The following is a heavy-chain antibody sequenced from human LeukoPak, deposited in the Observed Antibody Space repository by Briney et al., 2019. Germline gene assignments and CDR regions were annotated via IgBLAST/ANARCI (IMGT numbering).Heavy chain of an antibody. CDR1: GGSISSYY. D-gene: IGHD4-17*01. Sequence: SETLSLTCTVSGGSISSYYWSWIRQPPGKGLEWLGEVNHGGGANYNPSLKSRVTMSVDTPKNHFPLELSSVTAADTAIYYCARANAVTTVLFDLWGRGTLVTVSS. CDR3: ARANAVTTVLFDL. V-gene: IGHV4-34*01. J-gene: IGHJ2*01. CDR2: VNHGGGA.